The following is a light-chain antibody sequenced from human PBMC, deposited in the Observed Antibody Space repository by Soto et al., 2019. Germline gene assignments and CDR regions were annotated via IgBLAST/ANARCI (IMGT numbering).Light chain of an antibody. CDR3: QQYNNWPLT. J-gene: IGKJ4*01. V-gene: IGKV3-15*01. CDR2: GAS. CDR1: HSVSSN. Sequence: EIVMTQSPATLSVSPGERATLSCSASHSVSSNLAWYQQKPGQAPRLLIYGASTRATGIPARFSGSGSGTEFTLTISSLQSEDFAVYYCQQYNNWPLTFGGGTKVEIK.